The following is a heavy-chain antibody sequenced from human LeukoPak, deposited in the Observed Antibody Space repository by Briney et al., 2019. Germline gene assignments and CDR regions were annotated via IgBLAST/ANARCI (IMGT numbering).Heavy chain of an antibody. V-gene: IGHV4-4*07. Sequence: PXXTLSLTCTVSGGSFSNYYWSWVRQPAGKGLEWIGRIYTSGSTNYNPSVKSRVTMSVDTSNNQFSLKLTSVTAADTAVYYCARQPPQYYGMDVWGQGTTVTVSS. CDR2: IYTSGST. CDR3: ARQPPQYYGMDV. J-gene: IGHJ6*02. CDR1: GGSFSNYY. D-gene: IGHD1-14*01.